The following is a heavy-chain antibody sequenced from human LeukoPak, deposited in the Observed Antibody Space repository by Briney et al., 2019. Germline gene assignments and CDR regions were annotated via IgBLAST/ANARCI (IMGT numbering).Heavy chain of an antibody. CDR2: IYHSGST. J-gene: IGHJ5*02. CDR1: GYSISSGYY. CDR3: ARDRLGWFDP. V-gene: IGHV4-38-2*02. D-gene: IGHD3-16*01. Sequence: SETLSLTCTVSGYSISSGYYWGWIRQPPGKGLEWIGSIYHSGSTYYNPSLKSRVTISVDTSKNQFSLKLSSVIAADTAVYYCARDRLGWFDPWGQGTLVTVSS.